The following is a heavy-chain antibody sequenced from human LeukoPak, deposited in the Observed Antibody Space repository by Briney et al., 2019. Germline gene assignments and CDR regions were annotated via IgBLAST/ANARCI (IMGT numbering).Heavy chain of an antibody. CDR1: GGSISSGSYY. J-gene: IGHJ3*02. V-gene: IGHV4-61*02. D-gene: IGHD6-13*01. Sequence: SETLSLTCTVSGGSISSGSYYWSWIRQPAGKGLEWIGRIYTSGSTNYNPSLKSRVTISVDTSKNQFSLKLSSVTAADTAVYYCARARGIAAAVIAMGAFDIWGQGTMVTVSS. CDR2: IYTSGST. CDR3: ARARGIAAAVIAMGAFDI.